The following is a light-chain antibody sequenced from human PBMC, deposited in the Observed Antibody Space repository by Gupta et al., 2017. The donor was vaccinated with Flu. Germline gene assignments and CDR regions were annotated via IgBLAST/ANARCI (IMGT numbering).Light chain of an antibody. CDR3: QQGNSCPIV. V-gene: IGKV3-15*01. CDR2: GAS. CDR1: QSLSSN. J-gene: IGKJ1*01. Sequence: PATLSVSPGERATLSCRASQSLSSNIAWYQQKPGQPPRLLIYGASTRASGIPDRFSGSGSGTEFTLTISSLQSDDSAVYYCQQGNSCPIVFGQGTKVEIK.